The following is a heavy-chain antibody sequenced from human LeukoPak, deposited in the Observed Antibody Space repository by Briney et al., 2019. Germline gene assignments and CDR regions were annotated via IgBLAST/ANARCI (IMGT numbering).Heavy chain of an antibody. V-gene: IGHV1-2*02. CDR3: AKEDWIYDY. D-gene: IGHD1-7*01. CDR2: INPNSGGT. CDR1: GYTFTAYH. J-gene: IGHJ4*02. Sequence: ASVKVSCKASGYTFTAYHMHWVRQAPGQGLEWMGWINPNSGGTNYAQKCQGRVSLTRDTSITTAEMELSRLTSDETAVYYCAKEDWIYDYWGQGTLDTVSS.